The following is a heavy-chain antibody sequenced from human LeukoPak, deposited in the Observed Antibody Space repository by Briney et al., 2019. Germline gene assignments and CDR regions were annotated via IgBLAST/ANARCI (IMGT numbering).Heavy chain of an antibody. D-gene: IGHD3-22*01. CDR2: IYSGGST. CDR1: GFTVSSNY. Sequence: GGSLRLSCAASGFTVSSNYMSWVRQAPGKGLEWVSVIYSGGSTYYADSVKGRFTISRDNSKNTLYLQMNSLRAEDTAVYYCAGERSYYDSSGYYSPLDYWAREPWSPSPQ. CDR3: AGERSYYDSSGYYSPLDY. J-gene: IGHJ4*02. V-gene: IGHV3-53*01.